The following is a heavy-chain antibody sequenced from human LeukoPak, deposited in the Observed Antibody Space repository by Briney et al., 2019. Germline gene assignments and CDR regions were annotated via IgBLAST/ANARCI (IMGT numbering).Heavy chain of an antibody. J-gene: IGHJ6*02. CDR1: GGSISSSSYY. V-gene: IGHV4-39*07. D-gene: IGHD3-10*01. CDR2: IYYSGST. CDR3: ARGPAWVRGINYYGMDV. Sequence: SETLSLTCTVSGGSISSSSYYWGWIRQPPGKGLEWIGSIYYSGSTYYNPSLKSRVTISVDTSKNQFSLKLSSVTAADTAVYYCARGPAWVRGINYYGMDVWGQGTTVTVSS.